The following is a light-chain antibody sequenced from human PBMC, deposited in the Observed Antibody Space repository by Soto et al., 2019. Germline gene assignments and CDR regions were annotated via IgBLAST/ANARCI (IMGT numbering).Light chain of an antibody. Sequence: EIVMTQSPSTLPVSPGDRVTLSCRASQTIYRSLAWYQQKPGQAPRLLIYGASTRATGFPARFSGSGSGTEFTLTIDSLQSEDSAVYYCQQFTDWPPMYTFGQGTKLQIK. J-gene: IGKJ2*01. CDR2: GAS. CDR1: QTIYRS. CDR3: QQFTDWPPMYT. V-gene: IGKV3-15*01.